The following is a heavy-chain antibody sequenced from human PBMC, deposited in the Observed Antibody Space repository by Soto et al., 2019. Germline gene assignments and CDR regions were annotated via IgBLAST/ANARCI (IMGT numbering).Heavy chain of an antibody. V-gene: IGHV1-18*01. D-gene: IGHD4-17*01. CDR2: ISAYNGNT. Sequence: QVQLVQSGAEVKKPGASVKVSCKASGYTFTSYGISWVRQAPGQGLEWMGWISAYNGNTNYAQKLQGRVTMTTDTSTSTAYMELRSLRSDDTAVYYCARDPDYDQERGVPWFDPWGQGTLVTVSS. CDR1: GYTFTSYG. J-gene: IGHJ5*02. CDR3: ARDPDYDQERGVPWFDP.